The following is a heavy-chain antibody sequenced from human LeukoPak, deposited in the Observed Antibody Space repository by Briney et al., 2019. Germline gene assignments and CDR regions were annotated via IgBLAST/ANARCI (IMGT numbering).Heavy chain of an antibody. Sequence: GGSLRLSCAVSGFTFSSYAMTWVRQAPGKGLEWVSAISGSGGSTYYADSVKGRFTISRDNSKNTLFLQMNSLRVEDTAIYYCANDGGCSGDNCYSGSQLIGHWGQGTLVTVSS. CDR3: ANDGGCSGDNCYSGSQLIGH. CDR2: ISGSGGST. CDR1: GFTFSSYA. J-gene: IGHJ4*02. D-gene: IGHD2-15*01. V-gene: IGHV3-23*01.